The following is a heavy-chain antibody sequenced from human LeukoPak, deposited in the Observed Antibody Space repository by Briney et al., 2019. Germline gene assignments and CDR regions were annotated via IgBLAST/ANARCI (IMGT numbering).Heavy chain of an antibody. CDR1: GYTFTSYG. CDR2: ISACNGNT. D-gene: IGHD3-22*01. V-gene: IGHV1-18*01. CDR3: ARDIPQDSSGYYRY. J-gene: IGHJ4*02. Sequence: ASVKVSCKASGYTFTSYGISWVRQAPGQGLEWMGWISACNGNTNYAQKLQGRVTMTTDTSTSTAYMELRSLRSDDTAVYYCARDIPQDSSGYYRYWGQGTLVTVSS.